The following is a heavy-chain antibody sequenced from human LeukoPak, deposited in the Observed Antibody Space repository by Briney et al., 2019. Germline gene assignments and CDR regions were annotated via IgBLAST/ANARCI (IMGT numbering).Heavy chain of an antibody. V-gene: IGHV4-4*02. CDR2: IYHSGST. CDR3: ASRSLNSGWYLGRAFDI. Sequence: PSGTLSLTCAVSGGSISSSNWWSWVRQPPGKGLEWIGEIYHSGSTNYNPSLKSRVTISVDKSKNQFSLKLSSVTAADTAVYYCASRSLNSGWYLGRAFDIWGQGTMVTVSS. J-gene: IGHJ3*02. D-gene: IGHD6-19*01. CDR1: GGSISSSNW.